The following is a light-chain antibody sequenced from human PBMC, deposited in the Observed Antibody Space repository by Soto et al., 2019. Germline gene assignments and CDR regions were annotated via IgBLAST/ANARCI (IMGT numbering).Light chain of an antibody. CDR1: QSVSSY. Sequence: EIVLTQSPATLSLSPGERATLSCRASQSVSSYLAWYQKKPGQAPRLLIYDASNRATGIPARFSGSGAGTDFTLTSSDLEPEDFAVYYCQQRSNWPRYTFGQGTKLEIK. V-gene: IGKV3-11*01. CDR3: QQRSNWPRYT. J-gene: IGKJ2*01. CDR2: DAS.